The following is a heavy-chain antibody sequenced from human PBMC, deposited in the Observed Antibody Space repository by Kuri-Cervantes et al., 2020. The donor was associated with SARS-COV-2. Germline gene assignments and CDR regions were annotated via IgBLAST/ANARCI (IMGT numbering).Heavy chain of an antibody. D-gene: IGHD3-22*01. V-gene: IGHV1-69*13. CDR2: IIPIFGTA. CDR3: ARGRTYYYDSSGYRFDY. Sequence: SVKVSCKASGYTFTSYYMHWVRQAPGQGLEWMGGIIPIFGTANYAQKFQGRVTITADESTSTAYMELSSLRSEDTAVYYCARGRTYYYDSSGYRFDYWGQGTLVTVSS. CDR1: GYTFTSYY. J-gene: IGHJ4*02.